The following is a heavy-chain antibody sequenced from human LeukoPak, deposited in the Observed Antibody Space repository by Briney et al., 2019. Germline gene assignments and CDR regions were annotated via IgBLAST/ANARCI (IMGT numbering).Heavy chain of an antibody. CDR1: GGSISSYY. J-gene: IGHJ4*02. D-gene: IGHD2-2*01. V-gene: IGHV4-59*01. CDR2: IYYSGST. CDR3: ARGVRGGYYLDY. Sequence: SETLSLTCTVSGGSISSYYWSWLRQPPGKGLEGRGYIYYSGSTNYNPSLKSRVTISVDTPKNQFSLKLSSVTAADTAVYDCARGVRGGYYLDYWGQGTLVTVSS.